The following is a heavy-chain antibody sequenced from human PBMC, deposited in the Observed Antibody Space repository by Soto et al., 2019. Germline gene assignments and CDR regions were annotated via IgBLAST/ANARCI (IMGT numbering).Heavy chain of an antibody. CDR2: IIPIFGTA. J-gene: IGHJ5*02. CDR1: RGRFKSYA. V-gene: IGHV1-69*05. Sequence: SVKISCKACRGRFKSYAISWARQTTGQGLEWMGGIIPIFGTANYAQKLQGRVTMTTDTSTSTAYMELRSLRSDDMAVYYCARAVADYDTWFDTWGQGTLVTVSS. D-gene: IGHD6-19*01. CDR3: ARAVADYDTWFDT.